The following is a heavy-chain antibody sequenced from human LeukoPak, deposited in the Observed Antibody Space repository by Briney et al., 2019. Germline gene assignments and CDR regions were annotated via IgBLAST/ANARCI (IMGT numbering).Heavy chain of an antibody. CDR1: GGTFSSYA. V-gene: IGHV1-69*04. CDR3: AIDYYDSRGVDY. D-gene: IGHD3-22*01. Sequence: ASVKVSCKASGGTFSSYAISWVRQAPGQGLEWMGRIIPILGIANYAQKFQGRVTITADKSTSTAYMELSSLRSEDTAVYYCAIDYYDSRGVDYWGQGTLVTVSS. J-gene: IGHJ4*02. CDR2: IIPILGIA.